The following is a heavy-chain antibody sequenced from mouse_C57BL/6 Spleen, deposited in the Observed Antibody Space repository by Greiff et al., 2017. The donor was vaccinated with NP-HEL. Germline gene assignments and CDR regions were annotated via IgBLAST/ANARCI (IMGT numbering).Heavy chain of an antibody. CDR2: IYPGDGDT. D-gene: IGHD1-1*01. V-gene: IGHV1-80*01. Sequence: VQLQQSGAELVKPGASVKISCKASGYAFSSYWMNWVKQRPGKGLEWIGQIYPGDGDTNYNGKFKGKATLTADKSSSTAYMQLSSLTSEDSAVYYGASGPCYGSNSLDYWGQGTSVTVSS. CDR1: GYAFSSYW. CDR3: ASGPCYGSNSLDY. J-gene: IGHJ4*01.